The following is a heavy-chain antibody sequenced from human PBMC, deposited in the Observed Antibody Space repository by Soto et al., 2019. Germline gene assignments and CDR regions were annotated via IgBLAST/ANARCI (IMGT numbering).Heavy chain of an antibody. V-gene: IGHV1-18*01. CDR1: AYTFNTYG. J-gene: IGHJ6*02. Sequence: QVQLVQSGPEVKKPGASVKVSCKASAYTFNTYGISRVRRAPGQGLEWVVWISGHYGQTNYAQKFRGRVTITTDTTTRKAYIEFRSLRSDDTAIYYWARDGRKQLWVEGRNAMDVWGQGATVTVSS. CDR2: ISGHYGQT. D-gene: IGHD5-18*01. CDR3: ARDGRKQLWVEGRNAMDV.